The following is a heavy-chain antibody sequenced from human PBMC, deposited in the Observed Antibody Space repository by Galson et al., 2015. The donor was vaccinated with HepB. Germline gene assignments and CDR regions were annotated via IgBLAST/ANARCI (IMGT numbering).Heavy chain of an antibody. CDR3: ARDRKAMIGRGDAFDI. Sequence: SVKVSCKASGGTFSSYAISWVRQAPGQGLEWMGGIIPIFGTANYAQKFQGRVTITADKSTSTAYMELSSLRSEDTAVYYCARDRKAMIGRGDAFDIWGQGTVVTVSS. V-gene: IGHV1-69*06. D-gene: IGHD3-22*01. J-gene: IGHJ3*02. CDR1: GGTFSSYA. CDR2: IIPIFGTA.